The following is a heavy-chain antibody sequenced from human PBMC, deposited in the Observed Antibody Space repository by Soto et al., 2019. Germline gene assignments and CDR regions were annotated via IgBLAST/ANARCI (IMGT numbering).Heavy chain of an antibody. Sequence: ASVKVSCKASGYTFTSYGISWVRQAPGQGLEWMGWISAYNGNTNYAQKLQGRVTMTTDTSTSTAYMELRSLRSDDTAVYYCARDHRSSWDAIRGPSNDPWGQGNLVTFSS. V-gene: IGHV1-18*01. D-gene: IGHD6-13*01. CDR3: ARDHRSSWDAIRGPSNDP. CDR1: GYTFTSYG. CDR2: ISAYNGNT. J-gene: IGHJ5*02.